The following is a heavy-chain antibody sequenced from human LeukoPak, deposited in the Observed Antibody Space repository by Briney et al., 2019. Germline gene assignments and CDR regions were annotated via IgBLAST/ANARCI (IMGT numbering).Heavy chain of an antibody. CDR2: INPNSGGT. Sequence: ASAKVSCKASGYTFTGYYMHWVRQAPGQGLEWMGWINPNSGGTNYAQKFQGRVTMTRDTSISTAYMELSRLRSDDTAVYYCARGVVPAANWFDPWGQGTLVTVSS. CDR3: ARGVVPAANWFDP. J-gene: IGHJ5*02. D-gene: IGHD2-2*01. CDR1: GYTFTGYY. V-gene: IGHV1-2*02.